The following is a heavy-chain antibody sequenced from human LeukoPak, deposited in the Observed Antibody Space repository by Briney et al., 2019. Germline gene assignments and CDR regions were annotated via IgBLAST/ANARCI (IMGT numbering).Heavy chain of an antibody. D-gene: IGHD4-17*01. CDR1: GYTFTSYY. Sequence: ASVKVSCKASGYTFTSYYTHWVRQAPGQGLEWMGIIAPSGGSTSYAQKFQGRVSMTRDTSTSIVYMELSSLGSEDTAVYYCARSSSYGRVNYFDYWGQGTLVTVSS. CDR2: IAPSGGST. V-gene: IGHV1-46*01. CDR3: ARSSSYGRVNYFDY. J-gene: IGHJ4*02.